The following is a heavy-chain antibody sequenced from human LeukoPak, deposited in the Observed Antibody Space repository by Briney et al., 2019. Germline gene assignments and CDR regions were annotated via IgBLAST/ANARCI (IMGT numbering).Heavy chain of an antibody. CDR2: IYYSGST. J-gene: IGHJ4*02. CDR3: AREVREMATIYFDY. CDR1: GGSISSYY. D-gene: IGHD5-24*01. Sequence: KPSETLSLTCTVSGGSISSYYWSWIRQPPGKGLEWIGYIYYSGSTNYNPSLKSRVTISVDTSKNQFSLKLSSVTAGDTAVYYCAREVREMATIYFDYWGQGTLVTVSS. V-gene: IGHV4-59*01.